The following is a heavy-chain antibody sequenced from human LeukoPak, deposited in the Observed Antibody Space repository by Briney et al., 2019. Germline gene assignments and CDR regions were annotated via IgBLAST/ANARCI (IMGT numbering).Heavy chain of an antibody. J-gene: IGHJ5*02. CDR3: ARDSLGGFDP. Sequence: AALRLSCAASGFTFSSYSMNWVRQAPGKGLEWVSSISSSSSYIYYADSVKGRFTISRDNAKNSLYLQMNSLRAEDTAVYYCARDSLGGFDPWGQGTLVTVSS. D-gene: IGHD3-10*01. V-gene: IGHV3-21*01. CDR1: GFTFSSYS. CDR2: ISSSSSYI.